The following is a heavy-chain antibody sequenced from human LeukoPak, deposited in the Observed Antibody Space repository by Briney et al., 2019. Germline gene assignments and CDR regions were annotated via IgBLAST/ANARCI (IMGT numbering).Heavy chain of an antibody. Sequence: GGSLRLSCAASGFTFSSYGMHWVRQAPGKGPEWVAVISYDGSNKYYADSVKGRFTISRDNSKNTLYLQMNSLRAEDTAVYYCAKDRHHYYDSSGYMNDYWGQGTLVTVSS. CDR1: GFTFSSYG. CDR2: ISYDGSNK. V-gene: IGHV3-30*18. CDR3: AKDRHHYYDSSGYMNDY. D-gene: IGHD3-22*01. J-gene: IGHJ4*02.